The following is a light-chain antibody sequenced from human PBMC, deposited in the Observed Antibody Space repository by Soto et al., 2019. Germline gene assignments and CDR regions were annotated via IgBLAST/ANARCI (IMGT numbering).Light chain of an antibody. Sequence: SVLTQPTGTLSFSPGERASLSCRSSQTVSSSSLAWYQQKPGQAPRPLIFGASTRAAGFPDRFSGSGSGTDFTLTISRLEPEDFALYYCHQRQSWPRTFGQGTKV. CDR3: HQRQSWPRT. CDR1: QTVSSSS. V-gene: IGKV3-20*01. CDR2: GAS. J-gene: IGKJ1*01.